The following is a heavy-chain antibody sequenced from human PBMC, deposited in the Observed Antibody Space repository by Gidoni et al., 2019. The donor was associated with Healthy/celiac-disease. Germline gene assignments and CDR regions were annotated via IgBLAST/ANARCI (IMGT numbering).Heavy chain of an antibody. CDR3: AKVGASKMATMHFDY. CDR2: ISGSGGST. J-gene: IGHJ4*02. Sequence: EVQLLEPGGGLLQPGGSLRLSCAASGFTFSRYAMSLVRQASGKGLEWVTVISGSGGSTYYADSVKGRFTISRDNSKNTLYLQMNSLRAEDTAVYYCAKVGASKMATMHFDYWGQGTLVTVSS. V-gene: IGHV3-23*01. D-gene: IGHD5-12*01. CDR1: GFTFSRYA.